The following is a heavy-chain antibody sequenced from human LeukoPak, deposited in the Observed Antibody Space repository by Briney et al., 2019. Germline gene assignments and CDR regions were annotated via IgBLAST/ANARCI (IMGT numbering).Heavy chain of an antibody. J-gene: IGHJ4*02. V-gene: IGHV3-7*01. CDR2: IKPDGSEL. CDR1: GFTFSNYW. Sequence: GGSLRLSCAASGFTFSNYWMSWVRQLPGKGLEWVANIKPDGSELYYVDSVKGRFTISRDNAKKSLDLQMNSLRVEDTAIYYCARDKVSGPTLLDYWGQGILVTVSS. CDR3: ARDKVSGPTLLDY. D-gene: IGHD5/OR15-5a*01.